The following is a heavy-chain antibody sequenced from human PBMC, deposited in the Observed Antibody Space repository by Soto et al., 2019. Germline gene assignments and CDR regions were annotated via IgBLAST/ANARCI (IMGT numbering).Heavy chain of an antibody. CDR3: ARGLEYSSSYVVDY. CDR1: GYTFTIYS. D-gene: IGHD6-6*01. CDR2: INAGNGNT. Sequence: ASVKVSCKASGYTFTIYSMHWVRQAPGQRLEWMGWINAGNGNTKYSQKFQGRVTITRDTSASTAYMELSSLRSEDTAVYYCARGLEYSSSYVVDYWGQGTLVTVXS. J-gene: IGHJ4*02. V-gene: IGHV1-3*01.